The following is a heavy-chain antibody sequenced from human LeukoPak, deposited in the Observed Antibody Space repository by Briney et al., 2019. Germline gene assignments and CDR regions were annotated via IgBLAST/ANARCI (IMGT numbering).Heavy chain of an antibody. D-gene: IGHD3-22*01. CDR3: ATSEWYYYDSSGYLNGFDY. CDR2: FDPEDGET. J-gene: IGHJ4*02. Sequence: GASVKVSCKVSGYTLTELSMHWVRQAPGKGLEWMGGFDPEDGETTYAQKFQGRVTMTEDTSTDTAYMELSSLRSEDTAVYYCATSEWYYYDSSGYLNGFDYWGQGTLVTVSS. V-gene: IGHV1-24*01. CDR1: GYTLTELS.